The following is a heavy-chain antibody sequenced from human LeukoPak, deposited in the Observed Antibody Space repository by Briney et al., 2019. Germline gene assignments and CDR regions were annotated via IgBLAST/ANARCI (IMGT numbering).Heavy chain of an antibody. Sequence: GGSLRLSCAASGFTFSSSWMHWVRQAPGKGLVWVSRITRDGSSTTYADSVKGRFTTSRENAKNTLYLQMDSLRDDDTAVYYCARDPGYESWSPFWGGMDVWGNGTTVIVSS. V-gene: IGHV3-74*01. J-gene: IGHJ6*04. CDR1: GFTFSSSW. D-gene: IGHD3-16*01. CDR3: ARDPGYESWSPFWGGMDV. CDR2: ITRDGSST.